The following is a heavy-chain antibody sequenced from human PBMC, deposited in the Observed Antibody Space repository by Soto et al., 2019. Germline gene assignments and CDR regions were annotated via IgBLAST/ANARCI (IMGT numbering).Heavy chain of an antibody. V-gene: IGHV3-74*03. D-gene: IGHD1-26*01. CDR2: INSHGSGT. CDR1: GFTFSTHW. J-gene: IGHJ4*02. Sequence: EVQLVESGGGLDLPGGSLRLSCAASGFTFSTHWMHWIRQAPGKGLAWVSRINSHGSGTTYADSVKGRFTISRDNAKNTLYLQMNSLRAEDTAVYFCAKVVGSDGGHFDNWGQGTLVTVSS. CDR3: AKVVGSDGGHFDN.